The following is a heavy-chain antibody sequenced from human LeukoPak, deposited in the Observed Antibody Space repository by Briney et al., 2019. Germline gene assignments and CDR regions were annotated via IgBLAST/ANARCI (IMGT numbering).Heavy chain of an antibody. J-gene: IGHJ4*02. V-gene: IGHV3-73*01. Sequence: GGSLRLSCTASGFTFSGSAVHWVRQASGKGLEWVGRIRSKANNYATAYAASVKGRFTISRDDSKNTAYLQMNSLKTEDTAVYYCTGDNFDSSVKFDYWGQGTLVTVSS. CDR1: GFTFSGSA. D-gene: IGHD3-22*01. CDR2: IRSKANNYAT. CDR3: TGDNFDSSVKFDY.